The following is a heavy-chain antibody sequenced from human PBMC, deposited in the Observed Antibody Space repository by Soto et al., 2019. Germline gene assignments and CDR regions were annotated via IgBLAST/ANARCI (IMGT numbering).Heavy chain of an antibody. V-gene: IGHV3-53*04. CDR3: ARGPHWYYFDY. Sequence: EVQLVESGGGLVQPGGSLRLSCAASGFTVSSNYMSWVRQAPGKGLEWVSVIYSGGSTYYADSVKGRFTISRHNSKNTLYLQMNRLRAEDTAVYYCARGPHWYYFDYWGQGTLVTVSS. CDR1: GFTVSSNY. D-gene: IGHD2-8*02. J-gene: IGHJ4*02. CDR2: IYSGGST.